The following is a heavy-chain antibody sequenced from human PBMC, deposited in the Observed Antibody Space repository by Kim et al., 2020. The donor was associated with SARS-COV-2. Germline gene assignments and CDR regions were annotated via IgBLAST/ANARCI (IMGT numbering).Heavy chain of an antibody. CDR3: ARGNWDLTWFDP. CDR2: INHGGRTQ. V-gene: IGHV3-7*03. D-gene: IGHD1-7*01. CDR1: GFTLSAYW. Sequence: GGSLRLSCAASGFTLSAYWMSWVRQAPGKGLEWVANINHGGRTQYNADSVKGRFTISRDNAKNSVYLQMNGLRAEDAAVYYCARGNWDLTWFDPWGQGTLVTVSS. J-gene: IGHJ5*02.